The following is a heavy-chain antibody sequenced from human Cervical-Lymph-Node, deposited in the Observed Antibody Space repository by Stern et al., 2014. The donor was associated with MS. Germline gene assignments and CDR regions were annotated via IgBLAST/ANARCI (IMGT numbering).Heavy chain of an antibody. Sequence: EVQLVESGGGLVKPGESLRLSCDASGFTFSHYSINWVRQAPGKGLEWISSIRNNSTHTYYAASVEGRFTISRDSAKDSVSLHMVSLRAEDTAVYYCARARVGDYARSPHLDSWGQGTLVPVSS. CDR2: IRNNSTHT. V-gene: IGHV3-21*01. D-gene: IGHD4-17*01. CDR3: ARARVGDYARSPHLDS. CDR1: GFTFSHYS. J-gene: IGHJ4*02.